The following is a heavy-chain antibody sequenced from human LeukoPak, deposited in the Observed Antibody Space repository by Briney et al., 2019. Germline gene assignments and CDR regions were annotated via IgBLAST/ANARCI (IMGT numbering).Heavy chain of an antibody. CDR1: GGSISSGSYY. D-gene: IGHD3-9*01. CDR2: IYTSGST. Sequence: PSETLSLTCTVSGGSISSGSYYWSWIRQPAGKGLEWIGRIYTSGSTNYNPSLKSRVTISVDTSKNQFSLKLSSVTAADTAVYYCARLGRLFDWLPAYFDYWGQGTLVTVSS. J-gene: IGHJ4*02. V-gene: IGHV4-61*02. CDR3: ARLGRLFDWLPAYFDY.